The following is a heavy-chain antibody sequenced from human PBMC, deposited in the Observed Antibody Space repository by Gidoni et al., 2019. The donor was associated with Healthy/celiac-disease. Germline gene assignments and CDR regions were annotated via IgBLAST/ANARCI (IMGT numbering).Heavy chain of an antibody. V-gene: IGHV1-3*01. J-gene: IGHJ6*02. CDR3: ARDSGITMVRGSGVVVHGMDV. Sequence: QVQLVQSGAEGKKPGASVKVSCKASGYTFTSYAMHWVRQAPGQRLEWMGWINAGNGNTKYSQKFQGRVTITRDTSASTAYMELSSLRSEDTAVYYCARDSGITMVRGSGVVVHGMDVWGQGTTVTVSS. CDR1: GYTFTSYA. D-gene: IGHD3-10*01. CDR2: INAGNGNT.